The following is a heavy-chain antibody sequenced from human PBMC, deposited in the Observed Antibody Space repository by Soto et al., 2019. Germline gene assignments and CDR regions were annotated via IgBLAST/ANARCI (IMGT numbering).Heavy chain of an antibody. V-gene: IGHV3-30*18. J-gene: IGHJ4*02. CDR3: AKEGGLSGSYYISSSYYFDC. CDR2: ISYDGSNT. D-gene: IGHD1-26*01. Sequence: QVQLVESGGGVVQSGRSLRLSCVASGFTFSSYGMHWVRQAPGKGLEWVAIISYDGSNTYYADSVKGRFTISRDNSKNTLYLQMNSLRAEDTSVYYCAKEGGLSGSYYISSSYYFDCWGQGTLVTVSS. CDR1: GFTFSSYG.